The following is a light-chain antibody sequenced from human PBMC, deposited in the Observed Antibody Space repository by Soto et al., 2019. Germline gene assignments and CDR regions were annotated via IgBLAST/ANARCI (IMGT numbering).Light chain of an antibody. Sequence: QSVLTQPASVSASPGQSITISCTGTSSDVGGYNYVSWYQQHPGKAPKLMIYEVTNRPSGVSDRFSGSKSGNTASLTISGLQAEDEADYYCSSYTSSSTQVFGGGTKLTVL. CDR2: EVT. J-gene: IGLJ3*02. V-gene: IGLV2-14*01. CDR3: SSYTSSSTQV. CDR1: SSDVGGYNY.